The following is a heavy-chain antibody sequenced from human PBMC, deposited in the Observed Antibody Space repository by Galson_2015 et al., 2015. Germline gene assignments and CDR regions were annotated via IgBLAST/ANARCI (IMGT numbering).Heavy chain of an antibody. J-gene: IGHJ6*02. CDR3: AKFGTPIVVVVAATAGSMDV. CDR1: GFTFSSYA. D-gene: IGHD2-15*01. V-gene: IGHV3-23*01. Sequence: SLRLSCAASGFTFSSYAMSWVRQAPGKGLEWVSAISGSGGSTYYADSVKGRFTISRDNSKNTLYLQVNSLRAEDTAVYYCAKFGTPIVVVVAATAGSMDVWGQGTTVTVSS. CDR2: ISGSGGST.